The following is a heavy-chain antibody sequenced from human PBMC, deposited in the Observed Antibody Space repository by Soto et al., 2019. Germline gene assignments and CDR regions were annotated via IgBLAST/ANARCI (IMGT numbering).Heavy chain of an antibody. J-gene: IGHJ2*01. V-gene: IGHV2-5*02. D-gene: IGHD3-3*01. CDR2: IYWGDDK. Sequence: QITLKESGPTRVKPTQTLTLTCTFSGFSLSTSGVGVGWIRQPPGKALELLALIYWGDDKRYSPSLKSRLTITKDTSKNQVVLTMTNMDPVDTATYYCAHSGGYDFWSGRYFDLWGRGTLVTVSS. CDR1: GFSLSTSGVG. CDR3: AHSGGYDFWSGRYFDL.